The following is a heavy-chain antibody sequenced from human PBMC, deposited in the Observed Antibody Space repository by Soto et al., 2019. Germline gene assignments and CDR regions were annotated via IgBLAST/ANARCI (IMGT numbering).Heavy chain of an antibody. CDR3: VRDPQRNDY. CDR2: ISANSGNT. CDR1: GYSFTSYG. V-gene: IGHV1-18*04. D-gene: IGHD6-25*01. Sequence: QVQLVQSGPEVKKPGASVKVSCKASGYSFTSYGVSWVRQAPGQGLEWMGWISANSGNTDYAQKFRGRVTMTTETSTSTAYMDLRSLRSDDTAVYYCVRDPQRNDYWGQGNLVTVSS. J-gene: IGHJ4*02.